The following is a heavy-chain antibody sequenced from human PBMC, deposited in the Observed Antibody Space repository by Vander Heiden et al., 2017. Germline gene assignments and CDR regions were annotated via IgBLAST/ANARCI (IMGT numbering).Heavy chain of an antibody. D-gene: IGHD2-2*03. J-gene: IGHJ4*02. V-gene: IGHV3-11*01. Sequence: QVQLVGSGEGLVQTGGLLRLSCAASGFTVSDYYMGWIRQAAGKGLEWISYISSTSRTIYYADSVKGRFTITRDNAKNSLYLQMTSLRADDTAVYYCARDRLDIVVVPAALWGQGTLVTVSS. CDR3: ARDRLDIVVVPAAL. CDR2: ISSTSRTI. CDR1: GFTVSDYY.